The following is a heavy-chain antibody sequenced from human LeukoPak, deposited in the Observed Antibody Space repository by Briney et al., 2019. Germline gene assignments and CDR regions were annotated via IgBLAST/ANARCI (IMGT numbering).Heavy chain of an antibody. Sequence: ASVKVSCKASGYSFTGHYMHWVRQAPGQGLERMGWINPKSGGTNYAQKFQGRVTMTRDTSISTAYMDVSSLRSDDTAVYYCARNLWFGESSDAFDMWGQGTMVTVSS. J-gene: IGHJ3*02. V-gene: IGHV1-2*02. CDR2: INPKSGGT. D-gene: IGHD3-10*01. CDR1: GYSFTGHY. CDR3: ARNLWFGESSDAFDM.